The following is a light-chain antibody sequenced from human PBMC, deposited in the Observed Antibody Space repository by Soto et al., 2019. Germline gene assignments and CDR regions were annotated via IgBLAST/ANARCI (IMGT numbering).Light chain of an antibody. Sequence: EIVLTQSPGTLSLSPGERATLSCRASQSVSSNYLAWYQQKPGQAPRLLIYGASSRATGIPDRFSGSGSGADFTLTISRLEPEDFAVYYCQQYGNSPWTFGQGTKVDI. V-gene: IGKV3-20*01. CDR3: QQYGNSPWT. J-gene: IGKJ1*01. CDR2: GAS. CDR1: QSVSSNY.